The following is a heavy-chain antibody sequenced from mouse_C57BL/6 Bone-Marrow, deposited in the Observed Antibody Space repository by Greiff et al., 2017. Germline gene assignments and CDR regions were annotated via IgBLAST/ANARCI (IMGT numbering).Heavy chain of an antibody. D-gene: IGHD1-1*01. V-gene: IGHV2-5*01. CDR2: IWRGGST. CDR3: AKPDGSSPDWYFDV. Sequence: QMQLKESGPGLVQPSQSLSITCTVSGFSLTSYGVHWVRQSPGKGLEWLGVIWRGGSTDYNAAFMSRLSITKDNSKSQVFFKMNSLQADDTAIYYCAKPDGSSPDWYFDVWGTGTTVTVSS. J-gene: IGHJ1*03. CDR1: GFSLTSYG.